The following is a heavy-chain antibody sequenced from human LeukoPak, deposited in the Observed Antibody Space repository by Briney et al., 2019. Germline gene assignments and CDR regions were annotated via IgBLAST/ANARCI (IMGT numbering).Heavy chain of an antibody. Sequence: GGSLRLSCAASGFTFSSYWMSWVRQAPGKGLEWVANIKQDGSEKYYVDSVKGRFTISRDNAKNSLYLQMNSLRAEDTAVYYCARDLCSWTQLCPLDYWGQGTLVTVSS. CDR2: IKQDGSEK. CDR1: GFTFSSYW. D-gene: IGHD5-18*01. V-gene: IGHV3-7*01. CDR3: ARDLCSWTQLCPLDY. J-gene: IGHJ4*02.